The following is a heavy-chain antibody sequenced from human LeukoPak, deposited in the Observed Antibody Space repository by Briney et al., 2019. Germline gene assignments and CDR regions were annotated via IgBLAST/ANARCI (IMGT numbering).Heavy chain of an antibody. D-gene: IGHD1-1*01. CDR3: AKVKTHWYFDN. V-gene: IGHV3-23*01. CDR2: ISGSASGGT. J-gene: IGHJ4*02. CDR1: GFPFSTND. Sequence: PGGSLRLSCAGSGFPFSTNDMSWVRQPPGKGLEWVSAISGSASGGTTYEDSVKGRLTISRDNSKGTLYLQMNSLRAEDTAVYYCAKVKTHWYFDNWGRGTLVTVSS.